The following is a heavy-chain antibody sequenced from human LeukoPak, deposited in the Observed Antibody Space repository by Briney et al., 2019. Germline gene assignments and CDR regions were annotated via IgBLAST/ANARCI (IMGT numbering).Heavy chain of an antibody. D-gene: IGHD6-19*01. CDR2: ISSNGRNI. CDR3: ARTQQWLLLGFDP. CDR1: GLTFSDYY. Sequence: GGSLRLSCAASGLTFSDYYMSWVRQAPGKGLEWISYISSNGRNIYYADSVKGRFTISRENARKSVYLQMNSLRAEDTAIYYCARTQQWLLLGFDPWGQGTLVTVSS. J-gene: IGHJ5*02. V-gene: IGHV3-11*01.